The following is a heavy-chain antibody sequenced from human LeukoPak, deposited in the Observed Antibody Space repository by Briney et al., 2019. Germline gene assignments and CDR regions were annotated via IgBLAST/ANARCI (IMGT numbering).Heavy chain of an antibody. CDR2: IYTSGST. Sequence: SQTLSLTRTVSGGSISSGSYYWSWIRQPAGKGLEWIGRIYTSGSTNYNPSLKSRVTISVDTSKNQFSLKLSSVTAADTAVYYCAREGYYYDSSGYYSADAFDIWGQGTMVTVSS. D-gene: IGHD3-22*01. J-gene: IGHJ3*02. CDR1: GGSISSGSYY. CDR3: AREGYYYDSSGYYSADAFDI. V-gene: IGHV4-61*02.